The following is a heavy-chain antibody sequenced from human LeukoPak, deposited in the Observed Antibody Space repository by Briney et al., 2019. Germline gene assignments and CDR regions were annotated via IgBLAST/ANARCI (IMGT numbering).Heavy chain of an antibody. CDR2: IHYSGST. J-gene: IGHJ4*02. Sequence: SETLSLTCTVSGGTISSGDYYWSWIRQPPGQGLEWIGYIHYSGSTYYNPSLKSRVTISVDTSKNQFFLKLSSVTAADTAVYYCARAEGEYYGSGSRFPLDYWGQGTLVTVSS. D-gene: IGHD3-10*01. CDR1: GGTISSGDYY. V-gene: IGHV4-30-4*08. CDR3: ARAEGEYYGSGSRFPLDY.